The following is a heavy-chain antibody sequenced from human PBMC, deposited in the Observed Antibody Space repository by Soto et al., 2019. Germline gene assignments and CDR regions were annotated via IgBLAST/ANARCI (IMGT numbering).Heavy chain of an antibody. Sequence: QVQLVESGGGVVQPGRSLRLSCAASGFTFSSYAMHWVRQAPGKGLEWVAVISYDGSNKYYTDSVKGRFTISRDNSKNTLYLQMNSLRAEDTAVYYCAREMLTGDVFHYYGMDVWGQGTTVTVSS. CDR3: AREMLTGDVFHYYGMDV. D-gene: IGHD7-27*01. V-gene: IGHV3-30-3*01. CDR2: ISYDGSNK. CDR1: GFTFSSYA. J-gene: IGHJ6*02.